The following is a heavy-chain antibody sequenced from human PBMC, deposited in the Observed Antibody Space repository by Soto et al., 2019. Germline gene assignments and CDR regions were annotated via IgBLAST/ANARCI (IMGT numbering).Heavy chain of an antibody. J-gene: IGHJ4*02. CDR1: GFTFSSYA. CDR3: AKRFSGSQTAGADY. D-gene: IGHD1-26*01. V-gene: IGHV3-23*01. CDR2: ISISGGST. Sequence: EVQLLESGGGLVQPGGSLRLSCAASGFTFSSYAMTWVRQAPGKGLEYVSGISISGGSTYYADSVKGRFTISRDNPKNTLYLQMNSLRAEDTAIYYCAKRFSGSQTAGADYWGQGTLVAVSS.